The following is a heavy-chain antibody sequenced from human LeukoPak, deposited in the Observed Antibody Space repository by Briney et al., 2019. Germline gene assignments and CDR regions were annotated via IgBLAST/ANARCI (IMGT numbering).Heavy chain of an antibody. J-gene: IGHJ4*02. D-gene: IGHD6-13*01. CDR3: ARGVQQQLIYYFDY. Sequence: ASVKVSCKASGYTFTGYYMHWVRQAPGQGLEWMGWISAYNGNTNYAQKLQGRVTMTTDTSTSTAYMELRSLRSDDTAVYYCARGVQQQLIYYFDYWGRGTLVTVSS. CDR1: GYTFTGYY. CDR2: ISAYNGNT. V-gene: IGHV1-18*04.